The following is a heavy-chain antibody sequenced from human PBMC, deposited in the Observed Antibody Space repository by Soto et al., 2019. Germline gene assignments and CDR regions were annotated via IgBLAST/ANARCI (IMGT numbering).Heavy chain of an antibody. Sequence: SETLALTCTVSGGSITSGGHYWAWIRQHPGKGLEWIGYMFHSGSTHYNPSLKSRISISVDTSKNQFSLKLSSVTAADTAVYYCARVTDPVVTASTPFDHWGQGALVTVSS. J-gene: IGHJ4*02. V-gene: IGHV4-31*03. CDR2: MFHSGST. CDR1: GGSITSGGHY. D-gene: IGHD2-21*02. CDR3: ARVTDPVVTASTPFDH.